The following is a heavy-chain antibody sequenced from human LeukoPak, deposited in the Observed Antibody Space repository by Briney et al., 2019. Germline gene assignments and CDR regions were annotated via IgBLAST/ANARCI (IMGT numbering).Heavy chain of an antibody. J-gene: IGHJ6*03. CDR3: TSKQWVYYYMDV. CDR2: IYYSGST. D-gene: IGHD6-19*01. Sequence: PSETLSLTCTVSGGSISSSIYYWGWIRQPPGKGLEWIGSIYYSGSTYYNPSLKSRVTISVDTSKNQFSLKLSSVTAADTAVYYCTSKQWVYYYMDVWGKGTTVTVSS. V-gene: IGHV4-39*01. CDR1: GGSISSSIYY.